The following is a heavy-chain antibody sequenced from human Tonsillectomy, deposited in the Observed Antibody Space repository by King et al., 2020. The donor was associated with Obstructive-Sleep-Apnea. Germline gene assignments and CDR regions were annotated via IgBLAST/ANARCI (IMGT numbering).Heavy chain of an antibody. D-gene: IGHD6-13*01. J-gene: IGHJ4*02. CDR1: GFSFSTRD. CDR2: ISWNERDK. CDR3: AKGEWSSRSIDY. Sequence: QLVQSGGGVVQPGTSLRLSCAASGFSFSTRDIHWVRQAPGKGLEWVALISWNERDKYYADSVQGRFTISRDNSKNTLYLEMNGLRAEDTAAYYCAKGEWSSRSIDYWGQGPLVTVSS. V-gene: IGHV3-30*18.